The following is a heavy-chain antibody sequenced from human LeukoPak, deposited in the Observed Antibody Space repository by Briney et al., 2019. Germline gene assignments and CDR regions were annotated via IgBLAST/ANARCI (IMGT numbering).Heavy chain of an antibody. CDR2: IYSGDST. CDR1: GFTVSSNY. CDR3: ARGIAGDAFDI. D-gene: IGHD2-21*01. Sequence: GGSLRLSCAASGFTVSSNYMSWVRQAPGKGLEWVSVIYSGDSTNYADSVKGRFTISRDSSKNTLYLQMNSLRADDTAVFYCARGIAGDAFDIWGQGTMVTVSS. V-gene: IGHV3-53*01. J-gene: IGHJ3*02.